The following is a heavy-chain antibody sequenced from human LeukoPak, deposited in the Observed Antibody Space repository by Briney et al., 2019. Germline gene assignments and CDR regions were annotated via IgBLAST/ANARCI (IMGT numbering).Heavy chain of an antibody. CDR3: AKDHARSGGSGGS. CDR2: IGGSGGST. J-gene: IGHJ3*01. D-gene: IGHD2-15*01. Sequence: GGSLRLSCAASGFTFSSYAMSWVRQAPGKGLEWVSAIGGSGGSTYYADSVKGRFTISRDNSKNTLYLQMNSLRAEDTAVYYCAKDHARSGGSGGSWGQGTMVTVSS. V-gene: IGHV3-23*01. CDR1: GFTFSSYA.